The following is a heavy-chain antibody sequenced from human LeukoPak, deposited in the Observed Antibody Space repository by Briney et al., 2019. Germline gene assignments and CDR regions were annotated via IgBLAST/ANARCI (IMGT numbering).Heavy chain of an antibody. Sequence: SVKVSCKVSGYTLTELSMHWVRQAPGKGLEWMGRIIPILGIANYAQKFQGRVTITADKSTSTAYMELSSLRSEDTAVYYCARRYGGNSGLGYYYYGMDVWGQGTTVTVSS. D-gene: IGHD4-23*01. CDR1: GYTLTELS. CDR3: ARRYGGNSGLGYYYYGMDV. V-gene: IGHV1-69*02. CDR2: IIPILGIA. J-gene: IGHJ6*02.